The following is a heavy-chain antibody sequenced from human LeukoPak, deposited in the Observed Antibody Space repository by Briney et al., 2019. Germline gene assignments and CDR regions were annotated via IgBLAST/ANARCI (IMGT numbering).Heavy chain of an antibody. V-gene: IGHV1-2*02. CDR1: GYTFTGYY. D-gene: IGHD6-13*01. CDR3: ARDARRIAAAGTPSWFDP. Sequence: ASVKVSCKASGYTFTGYYMHWVRQAPGQGLEWMGWINPNSGGTNYAQKFQARVTMTRDTSISTAYMELTRLRSDDTAVYYCARDARRIAAAGTPSWFDPWGQGTLVTVSS. CDR2: INPNSGGT. J-gene: IGHJ5*02.